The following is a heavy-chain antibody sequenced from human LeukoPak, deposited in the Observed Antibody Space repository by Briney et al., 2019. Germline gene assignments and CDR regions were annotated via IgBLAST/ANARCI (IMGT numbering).Heavy chain of an antibody. D-gene: IGHD3-22*01. J-gene: IGHJ4*02. CDR2: ISAYNGST. CDR3: ARDDSRGALDF. CDR1: GYTLANYA. V-gene: IGHV1-18*01. Sequence: GASVKVSCKTSGYTLANYAITWVRQAPGQGLEWMGWISAYNGSTNYAQKIQGRVTMTTDTSTSTAYMELRSLISDDTAVYYCARDDSRGALDFWGQGTLVTVSS.